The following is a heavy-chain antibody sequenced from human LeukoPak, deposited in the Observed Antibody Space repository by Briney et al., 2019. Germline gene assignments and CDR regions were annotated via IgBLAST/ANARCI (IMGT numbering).Heavy chain of an antibody. CDR1: GYTFTGYY. CDR3: ARDRAAAGHYYYYMDV. Sequence: SVKVSCKASGYTFTGYYMHWVRQAPGQGLEWMGGIIPIFGTANYAQKFQGRVTITADESTSTAYMELSSLRSEDTAVYYCARDRAAAGHYYYYMDVWGKGTTVTVSS. V-gene: IGHV1-69*13. CDR2: IIPIFGTA. J-gene: IGHJ6*03. D-gene: IGHD6-13*01.